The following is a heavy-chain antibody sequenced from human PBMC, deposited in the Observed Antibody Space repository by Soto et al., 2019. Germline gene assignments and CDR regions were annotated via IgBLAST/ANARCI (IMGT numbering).Heavy chain of an antibody. J-gene: IGHJ4*02. Sequence: SETLSLTCTVSGDSISSANYYWSWIRQHPGKGLEWIGYIYYSGTTYYNPSLQSRVTISIDTSKNLFSLKVTSVTAADTAVYYCARASDTMETYFDSWGQGTLVTVSS. D-gene: IGHD3-10*01. CDR1: GDSISSANYY. CDR2: IYYSGTT. CDR3: ARASDTMETYFDS. V-gene: IGHV4-31*03.